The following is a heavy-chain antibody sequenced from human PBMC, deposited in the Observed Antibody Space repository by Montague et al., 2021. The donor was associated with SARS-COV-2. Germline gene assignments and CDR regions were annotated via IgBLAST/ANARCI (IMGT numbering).Heavy chain of an antibody. CDR2: INQSGSA. Sequence: SETLSLTCAVYGGSFSGYDWTWIRQSPGKGLEWIGEINQSGSAKYKPSLKSRVTISVDTSKNQFSLKLSSATAADTAVYYCARGLDYYDFWSGYYPAYWYFDLWGRGTLVTVSS. D-gene: IGHD3-3*01. CDR3: ARGLDYYDFWSGYYPAYWYFDL. CDR1: GGSFSGYD. J-gene: IGHJ2*01. V-gene: IGHV4-34*01.